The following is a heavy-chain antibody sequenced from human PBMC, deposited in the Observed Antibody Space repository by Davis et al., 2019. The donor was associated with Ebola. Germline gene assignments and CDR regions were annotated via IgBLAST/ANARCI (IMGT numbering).Heavy chain of an antibody. CDR2: ISSSGRTT. CDR3: AKDALEGDFVVVPAALFYYGMDV. V-gene: IGHV3-23*05. Sequence: GESLKISCAASGFTFSDYYMSWVRQAPGKGLEWVSYISSSGRTTYYADSVEGRFTISRDNSRNTLYLQLNSLRAEDTAVYYCAKDALEGDFVVVPAALFYYGMDVWGQGTTVTVSS. J-gene: IGHJ6*02. CDR1: GFTFSDYY. D-gene: IGHD2-2*01.